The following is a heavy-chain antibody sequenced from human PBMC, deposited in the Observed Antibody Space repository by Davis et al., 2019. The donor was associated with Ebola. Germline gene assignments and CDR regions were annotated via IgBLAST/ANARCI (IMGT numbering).Heavy chain of an antibody. Sequence: GEFLKISCAASGFTFSSYSMNWVRQAPGKGLEWVSSISSSSSYIYYADSVKGRFTISRDNAKNSLYLQMNSLRAEDTAVYYCARAYGDYDYYGMDVWGQGTTVTVSS. D-gene: IGHD4-17*01. V-gene: IGHV3-21*01. CDR1: GFTFSSYS. J-gene: IGHJ6*02. CDR2: ISSSSSYI. CDR3: ARAYGDYDYYGMDV.